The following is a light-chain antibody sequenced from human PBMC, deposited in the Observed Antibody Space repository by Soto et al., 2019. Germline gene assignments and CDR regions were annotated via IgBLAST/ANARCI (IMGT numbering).Light chain of an antibody. CDR2: DVS. V-gene: IGLV2-14*01. CDR1: SSDVGGYNY. Sequence: QSALTQPASVSGSPGQSITISCTGTSSDVGGYNYVSWYQQHPGKAPKLMIYDVSNRPSGVSNRFSGSKSGNTASLTISGLQPEDEADYYCSCYTRRSALVVFGGGTKLTVL. CDR3: SCYTRRSALVV. J-gene: IGLJ2*01.